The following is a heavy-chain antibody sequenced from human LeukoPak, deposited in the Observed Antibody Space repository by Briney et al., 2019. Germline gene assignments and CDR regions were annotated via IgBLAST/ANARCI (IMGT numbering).Heavy chain of an antibody. CDR1: GGSISSYY. V-gene: IGHV4-4*07. CDR2: IYTSGST. Sequence: SETLSLTCTVSGGSISSYYWSWIRQPAGKGLEWIGRIYTSGSTNYNPSLKNRVTMSVDTSRNQFSLKLISVTAADTAVYYCARLITDLSGHYYDYYFDFWGQGTLVTVSS. D-gene: IGHD3-22*01. J-gene: IGHJ4*02. CDR3: ARLITDLSGHYYDYYFDF.